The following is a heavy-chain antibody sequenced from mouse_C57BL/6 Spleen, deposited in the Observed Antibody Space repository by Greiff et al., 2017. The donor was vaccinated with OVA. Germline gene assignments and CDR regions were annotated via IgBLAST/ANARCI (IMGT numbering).Heavy chain of an antibody. CDR3: AKIYDGYYPYAMDY. CDR2: ISSGSSTI. J-gene: IGHJ4*01. V-gene: IGHV5-17*01. CDR1: GFTFSDYG. Sequence: EVKVEESGGGLVKPGGSLKLSCAASGFTFSDYGMHWVRQAPEKGLEWVAYISSGSSTIYYADTVKGRFTISRDNAKNTLFLQMTSLRSEDTAMYYCAKIYDGYYPYAMDYWGQGTSVTVSS. D-gene: IGHD2-3*01.